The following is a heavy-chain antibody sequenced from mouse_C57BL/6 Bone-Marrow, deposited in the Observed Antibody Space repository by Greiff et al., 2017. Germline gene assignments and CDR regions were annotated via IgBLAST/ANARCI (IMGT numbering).Heavy chain of an antibody. V-gene: IGHV1-55*01. CDR3: ARSGPLGRSFDY. Sequence: QVQLQQPGAELVKPGASVKMSCKASGYTFTSYWITWVKQRPGQGLEWIGDIDPTSGRTKYNEKFKSKAILTVDTSSNTAYMQLSSLTSEDSAVFYCARSGPLGRSFDYWGQGTTLTVSS. J-gene: IGHJ2*01. D-gene: IGHD4-1*01. CDR2: IDPTSGRT. CDR1: GYTFTSYW.